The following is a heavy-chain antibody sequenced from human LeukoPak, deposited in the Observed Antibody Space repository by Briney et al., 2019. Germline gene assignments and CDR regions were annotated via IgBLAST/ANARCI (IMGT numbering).Heavy chain of an antibody. Sequence: SETLSLTCTVSGSSISTYYWSWIRQPPGKGLEWIGYIYYSGRINYNPSLKSRVTISLDTSKNQFSLKLSSVTAADTAVYYCARTEGYSYGYGYWGQGTLVTVSS. CDR3: ARTEGYSYGYGY. CDR2: IYYSGRI. D-gene: IGHD5-18*01. J-gene: IGHJ4*02. CDR1: GSSISTYY. V-gene: IGHV4-59*12.